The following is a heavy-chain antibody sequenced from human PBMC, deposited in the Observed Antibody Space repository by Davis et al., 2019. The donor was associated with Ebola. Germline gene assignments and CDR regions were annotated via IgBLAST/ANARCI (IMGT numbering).Heavy chain of an antibody. CDR2: ISAGGGST. D-gene: IGHD2-15*01. V-gene: IGHV3-23*01. Sequence: AGSLRLSCAVSGFTFSTYAISWVRQPPGKGLEWVSTISAGGGSTYYADSVKGRFTISRDNSKNTLYLQMNSLRAEDTAIYYCAKDRGYCSGGSCYCDYWGQGTLVTVSS. CDR3: AKDRGYCSGGSCYCDY. CDR1: GFTFSTYA. J-gene: IGHJ4*02.